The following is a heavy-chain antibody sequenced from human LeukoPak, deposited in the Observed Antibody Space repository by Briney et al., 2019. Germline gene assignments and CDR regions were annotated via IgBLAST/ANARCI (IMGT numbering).Heavy chain of an antibody. D-gene: IGHD6-13*01. J-gene: IGHJ4*02. CDR1: GFTFSSYG. V-gene: IGHV3-30*02. CDR3: AKDQGSWARTTNYFDY. Sequence: GGSLRLSCAASGFTFSSYGMHWVRQAPGKGLEWVAFIRYDGSNKYYADSVKGRFTISRDSSKNTLYLQMNSLRAEDTAVYYCAKDQGSWARTTNYFDYWGQGTLVTVSS. CDR2: IRYDGSNK.